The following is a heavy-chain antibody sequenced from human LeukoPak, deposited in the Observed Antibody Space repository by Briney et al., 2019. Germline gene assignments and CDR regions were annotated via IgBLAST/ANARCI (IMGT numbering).Heavy chain of an antibody. J-gene: IGHJ6*02. D-gene: IGHD3-16*02. CDR1: GYTFTSYG. CDR3: ASHDDYVWGSYQAGWDYYYYYGMDV. V-gene: IGHV1-18*01. Sequence: ASVKVSCTASGYTFTSYGISWVRQAPGQGLEWMGWISAYNGNTNYAQKLQGRVTMTTDTSTSTAYMELRSLRSDDTAVYYCASHDDYVWGSYQAGWDYYYYYGMDVWGQGTTVTVSS. CDR2: ISAYNGNT.